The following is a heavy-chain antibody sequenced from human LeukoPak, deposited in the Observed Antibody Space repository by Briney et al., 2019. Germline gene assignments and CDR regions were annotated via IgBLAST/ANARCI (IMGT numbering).Heavy chain of an antibody. D-gene: IGHD1-26*01. CDR3: ARSPDGLMGATSG. V-gene: IGHV3-53*01. CDR1: GFTVSSNY. Sequence: GGSLRLSCAASGFTVSSNYMSWVRQVPGKGLEWVSVIYSGGRTYYADSVKGRFTISRDNSKNTLYLQMNSLRAEDAAVYYCARSPDGLMGATSGWGQGALVAVPS. CDR2: IYSGGRT. J-gene: IGHJ4*02.